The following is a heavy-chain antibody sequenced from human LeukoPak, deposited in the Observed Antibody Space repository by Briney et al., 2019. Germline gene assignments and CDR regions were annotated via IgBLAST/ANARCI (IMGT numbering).Heavy chain of an antibody. CDR1: GFTFSTYW. J-gene: IGHJ4*02. V-gene: IGHV3-7*01. CDR2: IKEDGSEK. Sequence: GGSLRLSCTVSGFTFSTYWMSWVRQAPGKGLEWVANIKEDGSEKYYVDSVKGRFTISRENAKNSLYLQMNSLRAEDTAVYYCARGFSGSYPNRVYWGQGTLVTVSS. D-gene: IGHD1-26*01. CDR3: ARGFSGSYPNRVY.